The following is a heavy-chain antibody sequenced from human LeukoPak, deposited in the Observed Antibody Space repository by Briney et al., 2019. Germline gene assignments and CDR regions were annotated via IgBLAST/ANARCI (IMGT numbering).Heavy chain of an antibody. V-gene: IGHV4-34*01. CDR3: ARDPSIAAAVPGFDP. CDR1: GGSLSGYY. Sequence: PSETLSLTCAVYGGSLSGYYWSWIRQPPGKGLEWIGEINHSGSTNYNPSLKSRVTISVDTSKNQFSLKLSSVTAADTAVYYCARDPSIAAAVPGFDPWGQGNLVTVSS. D-gene: IGHD6-13*01. CDR2: INHSGST. J-gene: IGHJ5*02.